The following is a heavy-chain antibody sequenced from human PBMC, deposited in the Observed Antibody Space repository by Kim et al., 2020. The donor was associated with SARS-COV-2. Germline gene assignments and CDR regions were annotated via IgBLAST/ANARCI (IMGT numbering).Heavy chain of an antibody. CDR1: GFTFSSYG. D-gene: IGHD3-16*02. V-gene: IGHV3-33*01. CDR2: IWYDGSNK. J-gene: IGHJ4*02. Sequence: GGSLRLSCAASGFTFSSYGMHWVRQAPGKGLEWVAVIWYDGSNKYYADSVKGRFTISRDNSKNTLYLQMNSLRAEDTAVYYCARAEREYYDYVWGSYRPWGALDYWGQGTLVTVSS. CDR3: ARAEREYYDYVWGSYRPWGALDY.